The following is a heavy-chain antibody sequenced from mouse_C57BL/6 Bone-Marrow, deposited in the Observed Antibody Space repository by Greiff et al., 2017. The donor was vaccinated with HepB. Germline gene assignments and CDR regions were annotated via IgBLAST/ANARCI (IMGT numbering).Heavy chain of an antibody. Sequence: VQLQQPGAELVKPGASVKLSCKASGYTFTSYWMHWVKQRPGQGLEWIGMIHPNSGSTNYNEKFKSKAPLTVDKSSSTAYMQLSSLTSEDSAVYYCARNPVLLSYYFDYWGQGTTLTVSS. CDR2: IHPNSGST. CDR1: GYTFTSYW. V-gene: IGHV1-64*01. CDR3: ARNPVLLSYYFDY. J-gene: IGHJ2*01. D-gene: IGHD2-1*01.